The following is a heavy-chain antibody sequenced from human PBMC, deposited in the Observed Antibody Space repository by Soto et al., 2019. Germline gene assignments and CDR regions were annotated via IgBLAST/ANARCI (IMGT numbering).Heavy chain of an antibody. CDR2: IWYDGSNK. D-gene: IGHD2-2*01. CDR3: ARGKSGLVPAATFDY. J-gene: IGHJ4*02. CDR1: GFTFSSYG. Sequence: PGGSLRLSCAASGFTFSSYGMHWVRQAPGKGLEWVAVIWYDGSNKYYADSAKGRFTISRDNSKNTLYLQMNSLRAEDTAVYYCARGKSGLVPAATFDYWGQGTLVTVSS. V-gene: IGHV3-33*01.